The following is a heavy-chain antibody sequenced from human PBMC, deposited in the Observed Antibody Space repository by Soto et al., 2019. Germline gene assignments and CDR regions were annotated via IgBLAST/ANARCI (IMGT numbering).Heavy chain of an antibody. V-gene: IGHV4-34*01. J-gene: IGHJ1*01. Sequence: SETLSLTCAVYGGSFSCYYWSWIRQPPGKGLEWIGEINHSGSTNYNPSLKSRVTISVDTSKNQFSLKLSSVTAADTAVYYCARGQYVVAGPSFQHWGQGTLVTVSS. CDR1: GGSFSCYY. CDR3: ARGQYVVAGPSFQH. CDR2: INHSGST. D-gene: IGHD6-19*01.